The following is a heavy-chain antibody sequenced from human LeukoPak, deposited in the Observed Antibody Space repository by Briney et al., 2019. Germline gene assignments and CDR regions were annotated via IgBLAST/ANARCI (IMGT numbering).Heavy chain of an antibody. V-gene: IGHV4-4*07. CDR1: GGSISSYY. CDR2: IYTSGST. D-gene: IGHD5-12*01. Sequence: SETLSLTCTVSGGSISSYYWSWIRQPAGKGLEWIGRIYTSGSTNYNPSLKSRVTISVGKSKNQFSLKLSSVTAADTAVYYCAREGTLGWMVATGGFDYWGQGTLVTVSS. CDR3: AREGTLGWMVATGGFDY. J-gene: IGHJ4*02.